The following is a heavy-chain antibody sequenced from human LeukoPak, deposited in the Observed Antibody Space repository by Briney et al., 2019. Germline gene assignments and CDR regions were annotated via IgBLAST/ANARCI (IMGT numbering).Heavy chain of an antibody. Sequence: SETLSLTCAVYGGSFSGYYWSWIRQPPGKGLEWIGEINHSGSTNYNPSLKSRVTISVDTSKNQFSLELSSVTAADTAVYYCARRIAAAGTFGYWGQGTLVTVSS. J-gene: IGHJ4*02. V-gene: IGHV4-34*01. CDR3: ARRIAAAGTFGY. D-gene: IGHD6-13*01. CDR2: INHSGST. CDR1: GGSFSGYY.